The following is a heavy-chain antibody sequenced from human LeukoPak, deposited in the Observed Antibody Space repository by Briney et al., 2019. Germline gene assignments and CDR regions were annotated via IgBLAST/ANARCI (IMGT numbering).Heavy chain of an antibody. CDR3: TADLPGVATNYGVDF. Sequence: GGSLRLSCEPSGLSSNDAWMNWVPQAPGTGREWVGRVKSKADGGTIDYAAPVKGRFTISTDDSKTTLYVQMNSLKTEDTAVYYCTADLPGVATNYGVDFWGQGTTVTVSS. D-gene: IGHD5-12*01. V-gene: IGHV3-15*01. CDR2: VKSKADGGTI. J-gene: IGHJ6*02. CDR1: GLSSNDAW.